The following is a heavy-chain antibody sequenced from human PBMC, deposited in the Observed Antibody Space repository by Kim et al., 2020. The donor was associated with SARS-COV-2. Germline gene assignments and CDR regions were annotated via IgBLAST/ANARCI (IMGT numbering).Heavy chain of an antibody. V-gene: IGHV3-23*01. Sequence: GGSLRLSCAGSGYTFSNFAMTWVRQAPGKGLEWVSLITGTGRDTYYANSVKGRFTISRDNSKNTLYLQMESLRAEDTAIYYCTRSDCGTDCKKPDYWGQGTLVTVSS. CDR3: TRSDCGTDCKKPDY. J-gene: IGHJ4*02. CDR1: GYTFSNFA. D-gene: IGHD2-21*02. CDR2: ITGTGRDT.